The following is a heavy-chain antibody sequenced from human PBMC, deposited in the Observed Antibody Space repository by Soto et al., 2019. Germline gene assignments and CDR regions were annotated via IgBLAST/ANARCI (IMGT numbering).Heavy chain of an antibody. V-gene: IGHV4-59*02. D-gene: IGHD4-17*01. CDR3: ARGRDGDYFDY. CDR2: ISYSGSL. CDR1: GDSVRTDY. J-gene: IGHJ4*02. Sequence: SETLSLTCTVSGDSVRTDYNSWIQQPPGKGLEWIGYISYSGSLNYNPSLKSRVTISVDTSKNQFSLKLSSVTSAVTAVYYCARGRDGDYFDYCGQGTLVTVSS.